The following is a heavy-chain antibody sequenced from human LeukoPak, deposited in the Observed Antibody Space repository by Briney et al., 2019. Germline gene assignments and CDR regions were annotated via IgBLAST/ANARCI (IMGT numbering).Heavy chain of an antibody. CDR3: ARDISYCSGGSCYSSAFDI. Sequence: GGSLRLSCAASGFTFSSYSMNWVRQALGKGLEWVSSISSSSSYIYYADSVKGRFTISRDNAKNSLYLQMNSLRAEDTAVYYCARDISYCSGGSCYSSAFDIWGQGTMVTVSS. V-gene: IGHV3-21*01. J-gene: IGHJ3*02. D-gene: IGHD2-15*01. CDR2: ISSSSSYI. CDR1: GFTFSSYS.